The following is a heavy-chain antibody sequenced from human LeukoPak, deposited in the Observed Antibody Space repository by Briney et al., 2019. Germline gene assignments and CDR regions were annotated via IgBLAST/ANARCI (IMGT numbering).Heavy chain of an antibody. Sequence: GGSLGLSCAASGFTFDDYAMHWVRQAPGKGLEWVSGISWNSGSIGYADSVKGRFTISRDNAKNSLYLQMNSLRAEDTALYYCAKEYSYGFSAYYYYGMDVWGQGTTVTVSS. CDR2: ISWNSGSI. V-gene: IGHV3-9*01. CDR1: GFTFDDYA. D-gene: IGHD5-18*01. CDR3: AKEYSYGFSAYYYYGMDV. J-gene: IGHJ6*02.